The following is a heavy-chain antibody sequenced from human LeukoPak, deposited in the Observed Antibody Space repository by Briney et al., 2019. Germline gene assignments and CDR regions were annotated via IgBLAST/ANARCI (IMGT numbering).Heavy chain of an antibody. J-gene: IGHJ1*01. Sequence: GGSLRLSCAASRFTFSTYAMHWVRQAPGKGLEWVAGISNDGTNEDHADSVKGRFTISGDNSKNTLYLQMNSLRAEDTAIYYCARDRIAVAGMGAFQHWGQGTLVTVSS. V-gene: IGHV3-30-3*01. D-gene: IGHD6-19*01. CDR2: ISNDGTNE. CDR1: RFTFSTYA. CDR3: ARDRIAVAGMGAFQH.